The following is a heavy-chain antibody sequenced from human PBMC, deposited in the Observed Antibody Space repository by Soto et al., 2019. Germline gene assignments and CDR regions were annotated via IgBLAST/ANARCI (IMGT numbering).Heavy chain of an antibody. Sequence: SETLSLTCTVSGGSISSGGYYWSWIRQHPGKGLEWIGYIYYSGSTYCNPSLKSRVTISVDTSKNQFSLKLSSVTAADTAVYYCARDHGRNYYGSGSYGSWFDPWGQGTLVTVSS. D-gene: IGHD3-10*01. CDR1: GGSISSGGYY. V-gene: IGHV4-31*03. J-gene: IGHJ5*02. CDR3: ARDHGRNYYGSGSYGSWFDP. CDR2: IYYSGST.